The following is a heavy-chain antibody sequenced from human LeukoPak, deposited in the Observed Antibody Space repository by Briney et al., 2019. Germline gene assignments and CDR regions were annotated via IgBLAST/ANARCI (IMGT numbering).Heavy chain of an antibody. Sequence: WESLSLTCPVSGGSISSYSRSWVRQPPGKGLEWVGYIYYSGSTNYNPSLKSRVTISVDTSKNQFSLKLSSVTAADTAVYYCARVSYDSSEGWFDPWGQGTLVTVSS. J-gene: IGHJ5*02. CDR3: ARVSYDSSEGWFDP. V-gene: IGHV4-59*01. D-gene: IGHD3-22*01. CDR1: GGSISSYS. CDR2: IYYSGST.